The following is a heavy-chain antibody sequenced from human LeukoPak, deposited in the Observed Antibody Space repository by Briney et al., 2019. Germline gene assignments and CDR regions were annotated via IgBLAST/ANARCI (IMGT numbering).Heavy chain of an antibody. CDR1: GYTFTSYG. D-gene: IGHD3-22*01. J-gene: IGHJ4*02. CDR3: ARVAGPPYYYDSSGYFRVGFYFDY. CDR2: ISAYNGNT. V-gene: IGHV1-18*01. Sequence: GASVKVSCKASGYTFTSYGISWVRQAPGQGLEWMGWISAYNGNTNYAQKLQDRVTMTTGTSTSTAYMELRSLRSDDTAVYYCARVAGPPYYYDSSGYFRVGFYFDYWGQGTLVTVSS.